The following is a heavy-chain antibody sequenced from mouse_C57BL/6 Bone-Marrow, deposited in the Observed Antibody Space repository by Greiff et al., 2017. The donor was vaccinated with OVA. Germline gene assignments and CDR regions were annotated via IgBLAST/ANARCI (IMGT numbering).Heavy chain of an antibody. D-gene: IGHD2-10*02. CDR1: GYTFTSYW. V-gene: IGHV1-72*01. Sequence: QQSCKASGYTFTSYWMHWVKQRPGRGLEWIGRIDPNSGGTKYNEKFKSKATLTVDKPSSTAYMQLSSLTSEDSAVYYCARRRYGTLWYFDVWGTGTTVTVSS. CDR2: IDPNSGGT. J-gene: IGHJ1*03. CDR3: ARRRYGTLWYFDV.